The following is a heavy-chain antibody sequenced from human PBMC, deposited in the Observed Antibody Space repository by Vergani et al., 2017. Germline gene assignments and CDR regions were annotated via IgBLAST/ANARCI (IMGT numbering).Heavy chain of an antibody. CDR2: IGTAGDT. CDR1: GFTFSSYD. D-gene: IGHD4-23*01. V-gene: IGHV3-13*01. Sequence: EVQLVESGGRLVQSGGSLRLSCAASGFTFSSYDMHWVRQATGKGLEWVSAIGTAGDTYYPGSVKGRFTISRENAKNSLYLQMNSLRAGDTAIYYCARAVSTTVGDPPGYWGQGTLVTVSS. J-gene: IGHJ4*02. CDR3: ARAVSTTVGDPPGY.